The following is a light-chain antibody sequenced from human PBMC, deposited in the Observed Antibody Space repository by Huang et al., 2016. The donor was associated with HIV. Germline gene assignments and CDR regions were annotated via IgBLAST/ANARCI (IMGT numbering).Light chain of an antibody. CDR1: QSISTY. Sequence: DIQMTQSPSSLSASVGDRVTITCRASQSISTYLNWYQQKPGRAPKLLIHSASSLQSGVPSRFSGSVSGTDFTLTISSLQPEDFATYFCQQSYTTLGTFGRGTNLEIK. CDR3: QQSYTTLGT. J-gene: IGKJ2*01. V-gene: IGKV1-39*01. CDR2: SAS.